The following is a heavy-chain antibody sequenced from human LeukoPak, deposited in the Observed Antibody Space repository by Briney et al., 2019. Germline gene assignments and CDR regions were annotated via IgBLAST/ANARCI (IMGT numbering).Heavy chain of an antibody. D-gene: IGHD3-10*02. J-gene: IGHJ2*01. CDR3: ARERCSGSYWDWYFDL. Sequence: PSETLSLTCTVSGGSISSGDYYWSWIRQPPGKGPEWIGYIYYSGSTYYNPSLKSRVTISVDTSKNQFSLKLSSVTAADTAVYYCARERCSGSYWDWYFDLWGRGTLVTVSS. CDR2: IYYSGST. CDR1: GGSISSGDYY. V-gene: IGHV4-30-4*01.